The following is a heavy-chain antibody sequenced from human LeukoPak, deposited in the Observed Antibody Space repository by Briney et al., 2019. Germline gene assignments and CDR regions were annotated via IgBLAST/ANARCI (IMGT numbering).Heavy chain of an antibody. V-gene: IGHV1-69*06. J-gene: IGHJ4*02. Sequence: ASVKVSCKASGGTFSSYAISWVRQAPGQGLEWMGGIIPIFGTANYAQKFQGRVTMTEDTSTDTAYMELSSLRSEDTAVYYCATVGRRWELLVQDYWGQGTLVTVSS. CDR2: IIPIFGTA. D-gene: IGHD1-26*01. CDR3: ATVGRRWELLVQDY. CDR1: GGTFSSYA.